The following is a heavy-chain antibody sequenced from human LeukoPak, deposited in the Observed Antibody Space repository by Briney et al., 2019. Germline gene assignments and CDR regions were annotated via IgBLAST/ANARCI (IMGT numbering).Heavy chain of an antibody. Sequence: GGSLRLSCAASGFTFSSYGMHWVRQAPGKGLEWVAVIWYDGSNKYYADSVEGRFTISRDNSKSTLYLQMNSLRGEDTAIYYCAKDLSGAADYYFDYWGQGTLVTVSS. CDR1: GFTFSSYG. CDR2: IWYDGSNK. CDR3: AKDLSGAADYYFDY. V-gene: IGHV3-30*02. D-gene: IGHD6-19*01. J-gene: IGHJ4*02.